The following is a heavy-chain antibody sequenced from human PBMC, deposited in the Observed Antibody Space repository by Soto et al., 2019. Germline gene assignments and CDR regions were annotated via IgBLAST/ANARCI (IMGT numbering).Heavy chain of an antibody. CDR1: GDFLSSYY. CDR3: ARVADYYDSSGHVDY. CDR2: VYYSGST. V-gene: IGHV4-59*12. Sequence: PSETLSLTCTVSGDFLSSYYWTWIRQPPGKGLEWIGYVYYSGSTNYSPSLKSRVTVSVDRSKNQFSLNLRSVTAADTAVYYCARVADYYDSSGHVDYWGQGTLVTVS. D-gene: IGHD3-22*01. J-gene: IGHJ4*02.